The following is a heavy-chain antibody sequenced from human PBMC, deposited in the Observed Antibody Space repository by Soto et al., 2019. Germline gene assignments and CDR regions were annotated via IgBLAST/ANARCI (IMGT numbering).Heavy chain of an antibody. CDR2: ISAYNGNT. D-gene: IGHD3-3*01. V-gene: IGHV1-18*01. CDR3: ARENDFWSGATSIDFDY. CDR1: GYTFTSYG. Sequence: QVQLVQSGAEVKKPGASVKVSCKASGYTFTSYGISWVRQAPGQGLEWMGWISAYNGNTNYAQKLQGRDTMTTDTSTSTAYMELRSLRSDDTAVYYCARENDFWSGATSIDFDYWGQGTLVTVSS. J-gene: IGHJ4*02.